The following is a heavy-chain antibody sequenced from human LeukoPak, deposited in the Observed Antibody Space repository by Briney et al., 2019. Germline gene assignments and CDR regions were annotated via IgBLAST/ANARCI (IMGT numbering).Heavy chain of an antibody. Sequence: GGSLRLSCAASGFTFSSYWMHWVRQVPGKGLVWVSRINNDGSSTSYADSVKGRFTISRDNAKNTLYLQMNSLRAEDTAVYYCGSYTRYSSSWSGAFDFWGQGTMVTVSS. CDR2: INNDGSST. CDR3: GSYTRYSSSWSGAFDF. D-gene: IGHD6-6*01. CDR1: GFTFSSYW. V-gene: IGHV3-74*01. J-gene: IGHJ3*01.